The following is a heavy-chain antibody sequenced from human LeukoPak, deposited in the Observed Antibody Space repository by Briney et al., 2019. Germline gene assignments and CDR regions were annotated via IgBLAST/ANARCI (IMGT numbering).Heavy chain of an antibody. CDR1: GFTFDDYA. D-gene: IGHD3-22*01. Sequence: PGGSLRLSCAASGFTFDDYAIHWVRQAPGKGLEWVSSINWNSGNIGYADSVKGRFTISGDNARNSLYLQMNSLRAEDTALYYCGKGYYYDTSGTVDYWGQGTLVTVSS. J-gene: IGHJ4*02. CDR3: GKGYYYDTSGTVDY. CDR2: INWNSGNI. V-gene: IGHV3-9*01.